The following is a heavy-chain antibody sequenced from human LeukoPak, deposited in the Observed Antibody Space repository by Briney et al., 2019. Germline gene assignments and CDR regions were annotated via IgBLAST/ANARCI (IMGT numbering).Heavy chain of an antibody. CDR2: IDPSDSHS. Sequence: ESLKIYCNVSGYSFPSCWISWVRPMPGEGLEYIGRIDPSDSHSNYSPSFEGHVTISADKSIRTAYLQWSSLKASDTAIYYCARQGFNWNYRDYWGQGTLVTVSS. D-gene: IGHD1-7*01. CDR3: ARQGFNWNYRDY. V-gene: IGHV5-10-1*01. CDR1: GYSFPSCW. J-gene: IGHJ4*02.